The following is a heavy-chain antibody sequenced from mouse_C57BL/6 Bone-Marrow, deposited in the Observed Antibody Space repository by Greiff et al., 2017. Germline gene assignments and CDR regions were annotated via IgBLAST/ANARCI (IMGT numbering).Heavy chain of an antibody. D-gene: IGHD2-3*01. CDR2: IYPRSGNT. V-gene: IGHV1-81*01. CDR3: ARWGYCYYCAIDY. J-gene: IGHJ4*01. CDR1: GYTFTSYG. Sequence: QVQLQQSGAELARPGASVKLSCKASGYTFTSYGISWVKQRTGQGLEWIGEIYPRSGNTYYNEKFKGKATLTAAKSSSTAYMELRSLTSEDSAVYFCARWGYCYYCAIDYWGQGTSVTVSS.